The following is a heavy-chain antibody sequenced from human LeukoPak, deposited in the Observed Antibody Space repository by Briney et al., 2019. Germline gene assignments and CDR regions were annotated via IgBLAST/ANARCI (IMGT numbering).Heavy chain of an antibody. CDR3: ASCGGDCYASAFDI. D-gene: IGHD2-21*02. CDR2: IIPIFGIA. J-gene: IGHJ3*02. CDR1: GGTFSSYA. Sequence: VASVKVSCKASGGTFSSYAISWVRQAPGQGLEWMGGIIPIFGIANYAQKFQGRVTITADKSTSTAYMELSSPRSEDTAVYYCASCGGDCYASAFDIWGQGTMVTVSS. V-gene: IGHV1-69*10.